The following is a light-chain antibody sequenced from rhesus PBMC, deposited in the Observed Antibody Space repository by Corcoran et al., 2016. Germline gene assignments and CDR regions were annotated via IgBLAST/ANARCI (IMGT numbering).Light chain of an antibody. CDR3: CSYTTSSTFV. CDR2: EFS. J-gene: IGLJ6*01. CDR1: SSDVGGYDY. V-gene: IGLV2S7*01. Sequence: QSAPTQPPSVSGAPGQSVTISCTGTSSDVGGYDYVSWYQQHPGKAPKLMIYEFSKRPSGVSDRFSGSTSGNTASLTISGLQAADEAVYYCCSYTTSSTFVFGSGTKLTVL.